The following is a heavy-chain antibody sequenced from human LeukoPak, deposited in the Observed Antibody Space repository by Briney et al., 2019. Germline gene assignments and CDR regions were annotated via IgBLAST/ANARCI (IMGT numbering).Heavy chain of an antibody. Sequence: GGSLRLSCAASGFTFSNAWMSWVRQAPGKGLEWVGRIKSKTDGGTTDYAAPVKGRFTISRDNSKNTLYLQMNSLRAEDTAVYYCARTTGYNWNDGVIFDYWGQGTLVTVSS. D-gene: IGHD1-1*01. V-gene: IGHV3-15*01. CDR3: ARTTGYNWNDGVIFDY. CDR1: GFTFSNAW. J-gene: IGHJ4*02. CDR2: IKSKTDGGTT.